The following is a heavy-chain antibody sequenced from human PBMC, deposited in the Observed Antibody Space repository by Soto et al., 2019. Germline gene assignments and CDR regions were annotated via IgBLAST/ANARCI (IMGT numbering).Heavy chain of an antibody. Sequence: QVQLQESGPGLVKPSQTLSLTCTVSGGSISSGGYYWSWIRQHPGKGLEWIGYIYYSGSTYYNPSLKSRVTISVDTSKNQFSLKLSSGPAADTAVYYCGREGPEIVVVTAMRGGRGGWGMDVWGQGTTVTVSS. CDR3: GREGPEIVVVTAMRGGRGGWGMDV. V-gene: IGHV4-31*03. CDR2: IYYSGST. CDR1: GGSISSGGYY. D-gene: IGHD2-21*02. J-gene: IGHJ6*02.